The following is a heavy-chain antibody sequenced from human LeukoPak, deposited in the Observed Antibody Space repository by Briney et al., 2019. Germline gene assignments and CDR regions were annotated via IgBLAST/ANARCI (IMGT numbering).Heavy chain of an antibody. CDR1: GFSFSDAW. V-gene: IGHV3-23*01. CDR2: ISGIGSGSST. Sequence: GGSLRLSCAASGFSFSDAWMSWVRQIPGKGLEWVSTISGIGSGSSTYYADSVKGRFTISRDNSKNTLYLQMNSLRAEDTAVYYCAKDVVEAAAGMGRYYYYYMDVWGKGTTVTVSS. CDR3: AKDVVEAAAGMGRYYYYYMDV. J-gene: IGHJ6*03. D-gene: IGHD6-13*01.